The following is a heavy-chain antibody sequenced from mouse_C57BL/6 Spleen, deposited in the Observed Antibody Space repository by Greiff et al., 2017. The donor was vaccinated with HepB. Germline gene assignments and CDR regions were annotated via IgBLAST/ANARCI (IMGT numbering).Heavy chain of an antibody. CDR2: INPSSGYT. Sequence: VQLQQSGAELARPGASVKMSCKASGYTFTSYTMHWVKQRPGQGLEWIGYINPSSGYTKYNQKFKDKATLTADKSSSTAYMQLSSLTSEDSAVYYCAREDYYYGSSYWYFDVWGTGTTVTVSS. CDR3: AREDYYYGSSYWYFDV. V-gene: IGHV1-4*01. J-gene: IGHJ1*03. CDR1: GYTFTSYT. D-gene: IGHD1-1*01.